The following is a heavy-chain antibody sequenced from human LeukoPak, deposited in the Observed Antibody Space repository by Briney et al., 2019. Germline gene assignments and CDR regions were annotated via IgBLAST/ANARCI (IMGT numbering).Heavy chain of an antibody. D-gene: IGHD3-10*01. CDR3: ARGMVRGVNYRL. CDR2: INHSGST. J-gene: IGHJ4*02. Sequence: SQTLSLTCAVYGGSFSGYYWSWIRQPPGKGLEWIGEINHSGSTNYNPSLKSRVTISVDTSKNQFSLKLSSVTAADTAVYYCARGMVRGVNYRLWGQGTLVTVSS. CDR1: GGSFSGYY. V-gene: IGHV4-34*01.